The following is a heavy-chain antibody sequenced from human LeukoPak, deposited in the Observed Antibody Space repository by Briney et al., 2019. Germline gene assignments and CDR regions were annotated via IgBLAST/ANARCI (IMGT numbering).Heavy chain of an antibody. CDR3: AKEYCSGGSCYRGAFDI. J-gene: IGHJ3*02. V-gene: IGHV3-9*03. CDR1: GFTFDDYA. D-gene: IGHD2-15*01. CDR2: ISWNSGSI. Sequence: GRSLRLSCAASGFTFDDYAMHWVWQAPGKGLEWVSGISWNSGSIGYADSVKGRFTISRDNAKNSLYLQMNSLRAEDMALYYCAKEYCSGGSCYRGAFDIWGQGTMVTVSS.